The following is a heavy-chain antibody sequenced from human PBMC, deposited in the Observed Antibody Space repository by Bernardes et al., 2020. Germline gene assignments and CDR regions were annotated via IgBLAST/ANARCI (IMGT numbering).Heavy chain of an antibody. CDR3: ARDLEVASRGRAFDI. CDR2: ISYDGSAT. V-gene: IGHV3-74*01. J-gene: IGHJ3*02. CDR1: GFSFSKNW. Sequence: GGSLRLSCAASGFSFSKNWMFWVRQAPGKGLVWVSAISYDGSATFYADSVQGRMTISRDNARNTLYLEMNSLRAEDTAVYYCARDLEVASRGRAFDIWGQGTMVTVSS.